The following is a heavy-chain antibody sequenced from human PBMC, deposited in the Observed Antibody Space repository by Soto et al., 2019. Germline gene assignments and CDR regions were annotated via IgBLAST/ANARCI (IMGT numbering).Heavy chain of an antibody. J-gene: IGHJ1*01. CDR3: ARATVGLVRTATYIHH. CDR1: GYTFNNFV. V-gene: IGHV1-18*01. CDR2: ISASNGDT. Sequence: QVQLVQSGTEVQKPGASVKVSCKASGYTFNNFVVAWVRQAPGQGLEWMGWISASNGDTNYAQKSLGWVTMTKETSTIRAYMHLRTLTSDDTAVYYCARATVGLVRTATYIHHWGQGTRVSVSS. D-gene: IGHD6-25*01.